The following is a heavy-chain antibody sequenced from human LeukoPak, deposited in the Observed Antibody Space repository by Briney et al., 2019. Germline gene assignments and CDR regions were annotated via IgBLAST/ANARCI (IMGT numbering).Heavy chain of an antibody. CDR2: ISSSSSNI. V-gene: IGHV3-21*01. CDR1: GFTFSSYR. CDR3: AREKWYCSGTSCSLGFYYYYGMDV. Sequence: KPGGSLRLSCAASGFTFSSYRMSWVRQAPGKGLEWVSSISSSSSNIYYEDSVKGRFTISRDNVKNSLYLQMNSLRAEDTAVYYCAREKWYCSGTSCSLGFYYYYGMDVWGQGTTVTVSS. J-gene: IGHJ6*02. D-gene: IGHD2-2*01.